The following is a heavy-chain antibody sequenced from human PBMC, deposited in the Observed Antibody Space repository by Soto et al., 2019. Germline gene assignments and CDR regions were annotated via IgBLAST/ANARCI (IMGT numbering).Heavy chain of an antibody. Sequence: PGGSLRLSCAASGFTFSSYAMSWVRQAPGKGLEWVSAISGSGGSTYYADSVKGRFTISRDNSKNTLYLQMNSLRAEDTAVYYCAKGSWGCSSTSCYTRLGPRHGMDVWGQGTTVTVSS. V-gene: IGHV3-23*01. J-gene: IGHJ6*02. D-gene: IGHD2-2*02. CDR2: ISGSGGST. CDR1: GFTFSSYA. CDR3: AKGSWGCSSTSCYTRLGPRHGMDV.